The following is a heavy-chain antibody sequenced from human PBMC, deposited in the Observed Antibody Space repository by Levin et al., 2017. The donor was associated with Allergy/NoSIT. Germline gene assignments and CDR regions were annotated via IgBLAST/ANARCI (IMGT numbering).Heavy chain of an antibody. D-gene: IGHD1-26*01. Sequence: GGSLRLSCAASGFTFSSYSMNWVRQAPGKGLEWVSSISSSSSYIYYADSVKGRFNISRDNAKNSLYLQMNSLRAEDTAVYYCARASVGATDYWGQGTLVTVSS. V-gene: IGHV3-21*01. J-gene: IGHJ4*02. CDR2: ISSSSSYI. CDR1: GFTFSSYS. CDR3: ARASVGATDY.